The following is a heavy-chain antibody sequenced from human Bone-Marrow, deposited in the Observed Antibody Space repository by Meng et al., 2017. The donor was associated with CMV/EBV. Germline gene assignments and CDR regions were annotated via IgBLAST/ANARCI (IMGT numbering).Heavy chain of an antibody. V-gene: IGHV4-38-2*02. J-gene: IGHJ6*01. CDR1: GYSISSGYY. D-gene: IGHD3-16*01. Sequence: SETLSLTCTVSGYSISSGYYWGWIRQPPGKGLEWIGSIYHSGSTYYNPSLKSRVTISVDTSKNQFSLKLSSVTAADTAVYYCARYTFGGVRVYYYGMDVWGQGTTVTGSS. CDR3: ARYTFGGVRVYYYGMDV. CDR2: IYHSGST.